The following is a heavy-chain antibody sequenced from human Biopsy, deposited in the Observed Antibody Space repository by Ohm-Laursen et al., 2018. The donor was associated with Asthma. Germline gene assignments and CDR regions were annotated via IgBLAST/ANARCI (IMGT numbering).Heavy chain of an antibody. V-gene: IGHV3-33*05. CDR2: MSYDGSIK. D-gene: IGHD3-10*01. Sequence: SLRLSCTASGFTFSSYGMDWVRQAPGKGLEWVALMSYDGSIKDYADSVKGRFTISRDNSMNTLYLHMNSLRVEDTAVYYCARGLDYSGRSGFDYWGQGTLVTVTS. CDR1: GFTFSSYG. J-gene: IGHJ4*02. CDR3: ARGLDYSGRSGFDY.